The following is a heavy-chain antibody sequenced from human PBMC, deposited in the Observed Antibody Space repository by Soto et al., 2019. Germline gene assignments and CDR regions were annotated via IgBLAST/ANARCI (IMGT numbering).Heavy chain of an antibody. CDR3: AKDGAYYDFWSGSHGYYYYGMDV. V-gene: IGHV3-30*18. CDR1: GFTFSSYG. CDR2: ISYDGSNK. D-gene: IGHD3-3*01. J-gene: IGHJ6*02. Sequence: PGGSLRLSCAASGFTFSSYGMHWARQAPGKGLEWVAVISYDGSNKYYADSVKGRFTISRDNSKNTLYLQMNSLRAEDTAVYYCAKDGAYYDFWSGSHGYYYYGMDVWGQGTTVTVSS.